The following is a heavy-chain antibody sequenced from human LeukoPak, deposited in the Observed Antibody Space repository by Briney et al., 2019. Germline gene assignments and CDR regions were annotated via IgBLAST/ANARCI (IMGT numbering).Heavy chain of an antibody. V-gene: IGHV1-69*13. CDR2: IIPIFGTA. D-gene: IGHD3-22*01. J-gene: IGHJ5*02. CDR1: GGTFSSYA. CDR3: ARAPFDYYDSSGYLAFDP. Sequence: SVKVSCKASGGTFSSYAISWVRQAPGQGLEWMGGIIPIFGTANYAQKFQGRVTITADESTSTAYMELSSLRSEDTAVYYCARAPFDYYDSSGYLAFDPWGQGTLVTVSS.